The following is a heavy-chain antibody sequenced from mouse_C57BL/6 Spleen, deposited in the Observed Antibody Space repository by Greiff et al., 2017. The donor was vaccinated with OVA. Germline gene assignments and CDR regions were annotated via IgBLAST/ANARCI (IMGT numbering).Heavy chain of an antibody. CDR1: GYTFTSYW. J-gene: IGHJ3*01. CDR3: AREELGRFAY. CDR2: IDPSASCT. V-gene: IGHV1-69*01. Sequence: VQLQQPGAELVMPGASVKLSCKASGYTFTSYWMHWVKQRPGQGLEWIGEIDPSASCTNSNQKFKGKSTLTVDKSSSTAYMQLSSLTSDDAAVYYCAREELGRFAYWGQGTLVTVSA. D-gene: IGHD4-1*01.